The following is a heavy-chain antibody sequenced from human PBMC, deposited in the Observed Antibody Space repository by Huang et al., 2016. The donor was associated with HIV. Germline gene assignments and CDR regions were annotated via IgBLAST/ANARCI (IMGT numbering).Heavy chain of an antibody. CDR3: ARGPYYDSSGYARGLGY. V-gene: IGHV1-2*02. J-gene: IGHJ4*02. CDR2: INPNSGGT. CDR1: GYTFTGYY. Sequence: QVQLVQSGAEVKKPGASVKVSCKASGYTFTGYYMHWVRQAPGQGLEWRGWINPNSGGTDDAQKFQGRVTMTRDTSITTAYMELSRLRSDDTAVYYCARGPYYDSSGYARGLGYWGQGTLVTVSS. D-gene: IGHD3-22*01.